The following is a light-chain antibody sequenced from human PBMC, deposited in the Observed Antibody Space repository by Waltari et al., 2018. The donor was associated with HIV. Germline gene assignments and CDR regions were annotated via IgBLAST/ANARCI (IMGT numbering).Light chain of an antibody. CDR2: QDS. J-gene: IGLJ2*01. CDR1: KLGDKY. Sequence: SYELTQPPSVSVSPGQTASITCSGDKLGDKYACWYQQKPGQSPGLVIYQDSKRPSGIPERFSGSNSGNTATLTISGTQAMDEADYYCQAWDSRVFGGGTKLTVL. CDR3: QAWDSRV. V-gene: IGLV3-1*01.